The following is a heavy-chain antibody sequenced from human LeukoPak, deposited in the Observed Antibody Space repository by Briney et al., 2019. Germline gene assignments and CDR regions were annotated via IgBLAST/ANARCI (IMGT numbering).Heavy chain of an antibody. Sequence: GGSLRLSCAASGFTFNTYWMSWVRQAPGKGLEWVANTNLDGSEKYCVDSVRGRFTVSRDNAKNSLYLQMHSLRAEDTAVYYCARKDYGSGSLDYWGQGTLVTVSS. V-gene: IGHV3-7*02. D-gene: IGHD3-10*01. J-gene: IGHJ4*02. CDR1: GFTFNTYW. CDR2: TNLDGSEK. CDR3: ARKDYGSGSLDY.